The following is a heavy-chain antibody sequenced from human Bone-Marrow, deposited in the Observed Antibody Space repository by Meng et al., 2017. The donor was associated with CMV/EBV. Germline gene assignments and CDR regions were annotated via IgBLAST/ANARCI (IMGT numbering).Heavy chain of an antibody. CDR1: GYTFTGYY. V-gene: IGHV1-2*02. CDR3: ARGAPAAILAYYYYYGMDV. D-gene: IGHD2-2*02. CDR2: INPNSGGT. Sequence: SVKVSCKASGYTFTGYYMHWVRQAPGQGLEWMGWINPNSGGTNYAQKFQGRVTMTRDTSISTAYMELSRLRSDDTAVYYCARGAPAAILAYYYYYGMDVWGQGTTVTVSS. J-gene: IGHJ6*02.